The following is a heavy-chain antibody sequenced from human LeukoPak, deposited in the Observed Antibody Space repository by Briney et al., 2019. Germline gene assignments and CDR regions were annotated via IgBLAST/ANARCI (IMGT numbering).Heavy chain of an antibody. Sequence: GGSLRLSCATAGFTFNYAWLSCVRQAPGGGLEWVGRIKSKADGGTIDYGEPVRGRFTISRDDSRDMLYVQMNSLKTEDTAVYYCIAVVADFYPYTMDDWGQGTTVTVSS. CDR3: IAVVADFYPYTMDD. CDR2: IKSKADGGTI. V-gene: IGHV3-15*05. J-gene: IGHJ6*02. CDR1: GFTFNYAW.